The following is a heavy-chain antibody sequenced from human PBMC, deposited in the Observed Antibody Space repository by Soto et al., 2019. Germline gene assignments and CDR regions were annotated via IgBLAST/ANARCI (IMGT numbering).Heavy chain of an antibody. Sequence: GGSLRLSCTGSGFIFSTYAMSWVRQAPGKGLEWVSVISGSGGTTYYADSVKGRFTISRDNPRNTVYLQMNSLRVDDTAKYYCAQDSRRFDSWGQGTMVTVSS. V-gene: IGHV3-23*01. CDR1: GFIFSTYA. CDR3: AQDSRRFDS. J-gene: IGHJ4*02. CDR2: ISGSGGTT.